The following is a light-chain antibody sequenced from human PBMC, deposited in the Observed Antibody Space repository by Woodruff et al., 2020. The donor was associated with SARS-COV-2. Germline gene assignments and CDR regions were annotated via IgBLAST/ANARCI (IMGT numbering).Light chain of an antibody. Sequence: SASVGDRVTITFRASQSISSWLAWYQQKPGKAPKLLIYKASSLESGVPSRFSGSGSGTEFTLTISSLQPDDFATYYCQQYNSYPRTFGQGTKVE. CDR1: QSISSW. CDR2: KAS. J-gene: IGKJ1*01. V-gene: IGKV1-5*03. CDR3: QQYNSYPRT.